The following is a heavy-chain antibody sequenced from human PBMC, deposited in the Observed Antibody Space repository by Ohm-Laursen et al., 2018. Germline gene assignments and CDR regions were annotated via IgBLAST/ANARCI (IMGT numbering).Heavy chain of an antibody. V-gene: IGHV6-1*01. D-gene: IGHD1-7*01. J-gene: IGHJ2*01. CDR2: TYYRTNWYN. Sequence: SQTLSLTWAMSGDSVFSNSATWNWNRQSPSRGLEWLGRTYYRTNWYNDYAVSVRGRIIINPDPSKNQFSLQLNSVTPEDTAVYYCTRNSKGYFDLWGRGTLVTVSS. CDR3: TRNSKGYFDL. CDR1: GDSVFSNSAT.